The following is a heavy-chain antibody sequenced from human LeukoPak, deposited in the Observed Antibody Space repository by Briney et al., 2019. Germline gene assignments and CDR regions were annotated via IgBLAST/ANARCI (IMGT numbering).Heavy chain of an antibody. CDR1: GGSISSGGYY. Sequence: SETLSLTCTVSGGSISSGGYYWSWIRQPPGKGLEWIGYIYHSGSTYYNPSLKSRVTISVDRSKNQFSLKLSSVTAADTAVYYCARSFNPTGWFDPWGQGTLVTVSS. CDR2: IYHSGST. CDR3: ARSFNPTGWFDP. V-gene: IGHV4-30-2*01. J-gene: IGHJ5*02.